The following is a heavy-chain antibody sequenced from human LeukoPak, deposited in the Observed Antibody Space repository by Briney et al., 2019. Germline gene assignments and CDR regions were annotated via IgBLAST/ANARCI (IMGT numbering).Heavy chain of an antibody. J-gene: IGHJ4*02. V-gene: IGHV4-59*08. CDR3: ASGREDLDY. Sequence: PSETLSLTCAVYGGSFSGYYWSWIRQPPGKGLEWIGYIYYSGSTNYNPSLKSRVTISVDTSKNQFPLKLSSVTAADTAVYYCASGREDLDYWGQGTLVTVSS. CDR2: IYYSGST. CDR1: GGSFSGYY.